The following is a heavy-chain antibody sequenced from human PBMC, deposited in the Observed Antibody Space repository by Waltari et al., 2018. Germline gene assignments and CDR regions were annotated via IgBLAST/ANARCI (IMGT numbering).Heavy chain of an antibody. J-gene: IGHJ4*02. Sequence: QVQLVQSGAEVKKPGASVKVSCKASGYTFNNYGVAWVRQAPGQGLEWMGWVSGYNGDTKFAQKFQDRLTSTTDTSTDTAYMELRSLISDDTAVYYCARLYDNSYYNYASDYWGQGTLVTVSS. CDR2: VSGYNGDT. D-gene: IGHD3-22*01. V-gene: IGHV1-18*01. CDR3: ARLYDNSYYNYASDY. CDR1: GYTFNNYG.